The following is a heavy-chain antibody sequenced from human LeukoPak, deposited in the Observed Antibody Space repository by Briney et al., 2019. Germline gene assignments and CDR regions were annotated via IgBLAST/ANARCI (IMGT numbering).Heavy chain of an antibody. CDR1: GFVVSTSY. D-gene: IGHD1-26*01. CDR2: IYAPGST. CDR3: VRGPTPPPFSGNYYKGYFQR. V-gene: IGHV3-53*01. Sequence: SAGTLTLTCKASGFVVSTSYMSWIRQPPGKGLEWVSNIYAPGSTNYADSVKGRFTISRDNSENTLYLQMNSLRAEDTAVYYCVRGPTPPPFSGNYYKGYFQRWGQGTLVSVSS. J-gene: IGHJ4*02.